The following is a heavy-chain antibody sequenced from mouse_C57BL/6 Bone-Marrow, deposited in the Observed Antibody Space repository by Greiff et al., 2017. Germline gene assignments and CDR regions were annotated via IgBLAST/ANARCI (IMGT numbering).Heavy chain of an antibody. V-gene: IGHV5-4*01. CDR1: GFTFSSYA. CDR2: ISDGGSYT. D-gene: IGHD1-1*01. Sequence: EVMLVESGGGLVKPGGSLKLSCAASGFTFSSYAMSWVRQTPEKRLEWVATISDGGSYTYYPANVKGRFTISRDNAKNNLYLQMSHLKSEDTAMYYCARDRITTVVAWYFDVWGTGTTVTVSS. CDR3: ARDRITTVVAWYFDV. J-gene: IGHJ1*03.